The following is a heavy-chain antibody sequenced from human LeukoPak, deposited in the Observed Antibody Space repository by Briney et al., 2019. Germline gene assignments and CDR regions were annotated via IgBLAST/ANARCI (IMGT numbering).Heavy chain of an antibody. CDR1: GYSFTSYW. J-gene: IGHJ5*02. V-gene: IGHV5-51*01. CDR2: IYPGDSDT. CDR3: ARRRGEVREGSWFDP. D-gene: IGHD3-10*01. Sequence: GESLKISCKGSGYSFTSYWIGWVRQMPGKGLEWMGIIYPGDSDTRYSPSFQGQVTISADKSISTAYLQWSSLKASDTAMYYCARRRGEVREGSWFDPWGQGTLVTVSS.